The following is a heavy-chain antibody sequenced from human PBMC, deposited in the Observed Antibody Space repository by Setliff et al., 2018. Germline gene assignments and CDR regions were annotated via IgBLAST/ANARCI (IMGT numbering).Heavy chain of an antibody. D-gene: IGHD3-3*01. CDR2: IYRTGTT. J-gene: IGHJ4*02. CDR3: ASRLRGYNFWSGYYDY. V-gene: IGHV4-38-2*01. CDR1: GYSISSGYY. Sequence: PSETLSLTCGVSGYSISSGYYWGWIRQPPGKGLEWIGSIYRTGTTHYNPSLKSRVTISVDTSKNQFSLKLSSVTAADTAVYYCASRLRGYNFWSGYYDYWGQGTLVTVSS.